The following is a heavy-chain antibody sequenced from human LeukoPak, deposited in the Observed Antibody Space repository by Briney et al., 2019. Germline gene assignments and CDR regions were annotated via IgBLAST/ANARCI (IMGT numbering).Heavy chain of an antibody. CDR2: IRYDGSKI. J-gene: IGHJ4*02. Sequence: GGSLRLSCIASGFTFKNYGMHWVRQTPGKGLQWVAFIRYDGSKIYYADSVKGRFTISRDNSKNTLYLQTNSLRPEDTAVYYCAKDSTLGGYDTYIDYWGQGNLVTVSS. CDR1: GFTFKNYG. D-gene: IGHD5-12*01. V-gene: IGHV3-30*02. CDR3: AKDSTLGGYDTYIDY.